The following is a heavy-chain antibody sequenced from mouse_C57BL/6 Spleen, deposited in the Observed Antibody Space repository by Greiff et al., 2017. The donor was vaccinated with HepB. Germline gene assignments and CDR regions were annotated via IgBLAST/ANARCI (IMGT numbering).Heavy chain of an antibody. V-gene: IGHV5-17*01. CDR2: ISSGSSTI. D-gene: IGHD1-1*01. CDR1: GFTFSDYG. CDR3: ERYTTVVYWYFEV. J-gene: IGHJ1*03. Sequence: EVQLVESGGGLVKPGGSLKLSCAASGFTFSDYGMHWVRQAPEKGLEWVAYISSGSSTIYYADTVKGRFTISRDNAKNTLFLQMTSLRSEDTAMYYCERYTTVVYWYFEVWGTGTTVTVSS.